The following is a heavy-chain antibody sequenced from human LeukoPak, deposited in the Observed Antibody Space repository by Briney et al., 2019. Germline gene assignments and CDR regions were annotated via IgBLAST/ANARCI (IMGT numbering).Heavy chain of an antibody. V-gene: IGHV3-21*01. D-gene: IGHD3-3*01. J-gene: IGHJ6*02. CDR1: GFTFSSYS. Sequence: PGGSLRVSCAASGFTFSSYSMNGVRQAPGKGLEWVSSISSSSSYIYYADSVKGRFTISRDNAKNSLYHCASSLGTLTYYDFWSGYGYYYYGMDVWGQGTTVTVSS. CDR3: GYGYYYYGMDV. CDR2: ISSSSSYI.